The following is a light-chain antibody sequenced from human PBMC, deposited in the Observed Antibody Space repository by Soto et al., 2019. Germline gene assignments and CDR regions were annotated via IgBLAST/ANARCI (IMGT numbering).Light chain of an antibody. V-gene: IGLV2-8*01. J-gene: IGLJ3*02. CDR2: EVT. CDR3: TSYVGNDIWV. CDR1: SSDVGAYKY. Sequence: QSALTQPPSASGSPGQSVTISCTGTSSDVGAYKYVSWYQQSPGKAPKLMIYEVTKRPSGVPDRFSGSKSGNTASLTVSGLQAEEEADYYCTSYVGNDIWVFGGGTKVTVL.